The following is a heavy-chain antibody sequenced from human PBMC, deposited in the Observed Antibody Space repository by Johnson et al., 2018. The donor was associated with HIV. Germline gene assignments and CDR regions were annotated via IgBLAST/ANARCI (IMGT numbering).Heavy chain of an antibody. V-gene: IGHV3-20*04. CDR1: GFTFDDYG. Sequence: EVQLVESGGGVVRPGGSLRVSCAASGFTFDDYGMNWVRQAPGKGLEWVSGINWTGGSTSYADSVKGRFTLSRYNAQNSLYLQMNSLRAEDTALYYCARVVQYYDSSGYSTRGGDGLDIWGQGTVVTVSS. CDR3: ARVVQYYDSSGYSTRGGDGLDI. D-gene: IGHD3-22*01. CDR2: INWTGGST. J-gene: IGHJ3*02.